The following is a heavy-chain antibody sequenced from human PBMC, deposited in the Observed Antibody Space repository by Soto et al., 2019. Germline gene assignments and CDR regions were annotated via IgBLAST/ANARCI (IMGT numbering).Heavy chain of an antibody. Sequence: QVQLVQSGAEVKKPGSSVKVSCKASGGTFSSYAISWVRQAPGQGLEWMGGIIPIFGTANYAQKFQGRVTITADESTSTAYMELSSLRSEDTAVYYCARDLSQLVPQYYYYYGMDVWGTGTTVTVSS. CDR3: ARDLSQLVPQYYYYYGMDV. CDR1: GGTFSSYA. J-gene: IGHJ6*04. V-gene: IGHV1-69*12. D-gene: IGHD6-13*01. CDR2: IIPIFGTA.